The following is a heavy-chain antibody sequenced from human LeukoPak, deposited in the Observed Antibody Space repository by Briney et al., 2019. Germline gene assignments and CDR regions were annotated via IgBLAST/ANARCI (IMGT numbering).Heavy chain of an antibody. J-gene: IGHJ4*02. V-gene: IGHV3-7*01. CDR1: GFTFSNYW. D-gene: IGHD4-23*01. CDR3: ARDESGGYYVY. CDR2: IKQDGSMT. Sequence: GGSLSLSCAVSGFTFSNYWMSWVRQVPGRGLEWVANIKQDGSMTQYADSVRGRFTISRDNAKSSVYLQMSSLKAEDSAIYYCARDESGGYYVYWGQGTLVTVSS.